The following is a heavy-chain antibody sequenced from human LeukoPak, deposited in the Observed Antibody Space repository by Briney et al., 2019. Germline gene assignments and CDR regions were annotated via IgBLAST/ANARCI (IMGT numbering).Heavy chain of an antibody. CDR2: INPNSGGT. V-gene: IGHV1-2*02. CDR1: GYTFTGYY. Sequence: ASVKVSCKASGYTFTGYYMHWVRQAPGQGLEWMGRINPNSGGTNYAQKFQGRVTMTRDTSISTAYMELSRLRSDDTAVYYCASVSRKTTSSFDYWGQGTLVTVSS. J-gene: IGHJ4*02. CDR3: ASVSRKTTSSFDY. D-gene: IGHD2-2*01.